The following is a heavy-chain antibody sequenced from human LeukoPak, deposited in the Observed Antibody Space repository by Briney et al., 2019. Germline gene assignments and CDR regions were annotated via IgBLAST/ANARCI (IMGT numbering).Heavy chain of an antibody. V-gene: IGHV4-34*01. CDR2: INHSGST. Sequence: SETLSLTCGVYSGSFSGYYWRWIRQPPGKGLEGIGEINHSGSTKYNPSLKSRVTISVDTSKNQFSLKLSSVTAADTTVYYCARGSAGATDFDYWGQGTLVTVSS. CDR1: SGSFSGYY. J-gene: IGHJ4*02. CDR3: ARGSAGATDFDY. D-gene: IGHD1-26*01.